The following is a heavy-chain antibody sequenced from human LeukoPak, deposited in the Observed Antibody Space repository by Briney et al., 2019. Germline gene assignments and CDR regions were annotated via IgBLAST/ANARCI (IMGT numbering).Heavy chain of an antibody. CDR3: ARVNYDSSGYSSYYFDY. J-gene: IGHJ4*02. CDR2: INPNSGGT. CDR1: GYTFTVYY. Sequence: GASVTVSCTASGYTFTVYYMHWVRQAPGQGLAWMGWINPNSGGTNYAKKFQGRVTMTRDTSISTAYMELSRLRSDDTAVYYCARVNYDSSGYSSYYFDYWGQGTLVTVSS. D-gene: IGHD3-22*01. V-gene: IGHV1-2*02.